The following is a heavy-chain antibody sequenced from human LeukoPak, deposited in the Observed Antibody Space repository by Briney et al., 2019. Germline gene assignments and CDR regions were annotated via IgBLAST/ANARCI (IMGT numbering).Heavy chain of an antibody. D-gene: IGHD5-18*01. CDR2: IRYDGSNK. J-gene: IGHJ4*02. V-gene: IGHV3-30*02. Sequence: GGSLRLSCAASGFTFSSYGMHWVRQAPGKGLELVAFIRYDGSNKYYADSVKGRFTISRDNSKNTLYLQMNSLRAEDTAVYYCAKRGTVHVVDTAMAGGLSFDYWGQGTLVTVSP. CDR3: AKRGTVHVVDTAMAGGLSFDY. CDR1: GFTFSSYG.